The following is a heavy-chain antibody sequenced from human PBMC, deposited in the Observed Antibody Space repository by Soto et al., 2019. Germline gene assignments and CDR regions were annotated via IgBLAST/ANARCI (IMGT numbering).Heavy chain of an antibody. CDR1: GGTFGTYI. CDR3: TVRSMGDVDS. J-gene: IGHJ4*02. CDR2: IIPIFGTT. D-gene: IGHD1-26*01. Sequence: QVHLVQSGAEVKKPGSSVKVSCTASGGTFGTYIISWVRQGPGQGLEWMGGIIPIFGTTTYAQEFQGRVTITADESSGTAYMELSSLRSGDTALYYCTVRSMGDVDSWGQGTLVAVSS. V-gene: IGHV1-69*01.